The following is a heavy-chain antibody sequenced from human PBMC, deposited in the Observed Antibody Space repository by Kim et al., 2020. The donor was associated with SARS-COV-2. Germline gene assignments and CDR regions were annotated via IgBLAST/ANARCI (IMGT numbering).Heavy chain of an antibody. V-gene: IGHV4-34*01. CDR2: INHSGST. CDR1: GGSFSGYY. D-gene: IGHD6-6*01. J-gene: IGHJ6*03. CDR3: ARGRKAARLKYPTATNTNYYYYYYMDV. Sequence: SETLSFTCAVYGGSFSGYYWSWIRQPPGKGLEWIGEINHSGSTNYNPSLKSRVTISVDTSKNQFSLKLSSVTAADTAVYYCARGRKAARLKYPTATNTNYYYYYYMDVWGKGTTVTVSS.